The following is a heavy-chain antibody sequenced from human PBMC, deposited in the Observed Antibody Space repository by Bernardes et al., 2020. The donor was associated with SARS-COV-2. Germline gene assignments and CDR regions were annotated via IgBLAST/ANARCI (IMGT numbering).Heavy chain of an antibody. CDR1: GFTFSSYA. CDR2: ISGSGGST. Sequence: GGSLRLSCAASGFTFSSYAMSWVRQAPGKGLEWVSAISGSGGSTYYADSVKGRFTISRDNSKNTLYLQMNSLRAEDTAVYYCAKGGRDTAMVMPRYYFDYWGQGTLVTVSS. J-gene: IGHJ4*02. CDR3: AKGGRDTAMVMPRYYFDY. D-gene: IGHD5-18*01. V-gene: IGHV3-23*01.